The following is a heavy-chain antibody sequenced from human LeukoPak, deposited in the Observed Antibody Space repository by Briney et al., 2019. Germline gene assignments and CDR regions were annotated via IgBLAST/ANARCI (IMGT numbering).Heavy chain of an antibody. V-gene: IGHV1-2*02. D-gene: IGHD3-22*01. CDR2: INPNSGGT. CDR1: GYTFTGYY. J-gene: IGHJ3*01. CDR3: ATTRRYYYDSSGPDAFDL. Sequence: ASVKVSCKASGYTFTGYYIHWVRQAPGQGLEWMGWINPNSGGTNYAQNFQGSITMTRDTSISPAYMELSRLRSDDTAVYYCATTRRYYYDSSGPDAFDLWGQGTMVTVSS.